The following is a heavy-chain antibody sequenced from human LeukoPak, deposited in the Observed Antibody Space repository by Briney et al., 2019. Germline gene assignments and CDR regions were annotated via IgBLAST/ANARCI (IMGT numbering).Heavy chain of an antibody. V-gene: IGHV3-9*01. CDR3: AKDNRRHYTSGPNPDSLH. CDR1: GFIFNNYA. J-gene: IGHJ4*02. CDR2: ISWNSGTI. Sequence: GGSLRLSCAGSGFIFNNYAMHWVRQPPGKGLEWVSGISWNSGTIDYADSVRGRFTTSRDNAKNSLYLQMDSLRVEDTAFYYCAKDNRRHYTSGPNPDSLHWGQGALVTVSS. D-gene: IGHD6-19*01.